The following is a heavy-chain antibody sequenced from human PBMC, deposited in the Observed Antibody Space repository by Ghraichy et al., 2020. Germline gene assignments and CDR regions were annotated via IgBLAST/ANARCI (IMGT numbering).Heavy chain of an antibody. Sequence: SVKVSCKAYGGTFSNYNIIWVRQAPGEGLEWMGRIIPTLGLVNYAKKFQGGVTITADKDTSTAYMEVTSLTSDDTAVYYCARNILTGYYEYWGQGTLVTVSS. CDR1: GGTFSNYN. J-gene: IGHJ4*02. CDR2: IIPTLGLV. D-gene: IGHD3-9*01. CDR3: ARNILTGYYEY. V-gene: IGHV1-69*02.